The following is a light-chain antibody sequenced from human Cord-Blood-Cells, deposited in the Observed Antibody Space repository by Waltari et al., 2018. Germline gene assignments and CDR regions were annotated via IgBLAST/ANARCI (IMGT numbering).Light chain of an antibody. CDR1: QDISNY. J-gene: IGKJ2*01. CDR2: DAS. V-gene: IGKV1-33*01. Sequence: DIQMTQSPSSLSASVGDRVTITCQSSQDISNYLNWYQQKQGKAPKLLIYDASNLETGVPSRFSGSGSGTDFTFTISSLQPEDIATYYCQQYDNLPHTFGQGTKLEIK. CDR3: QQYDNLPHT.